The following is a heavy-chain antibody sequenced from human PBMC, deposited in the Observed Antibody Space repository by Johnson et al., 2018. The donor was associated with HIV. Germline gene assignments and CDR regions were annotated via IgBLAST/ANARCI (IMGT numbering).Heavy chain of an antibody. Sequence: VQVVESGGGLVQPGGSLRLSCAASGFTVSSNYMSWVRQAPGKGLEWVSVIYRGGGAYYTDSVKGRFTISRDNSKNKLYLQMSSLRAEDTAVYYCARHSDPWFVSGYYNGAFDIWGQGTMVTVSS. CDR1: GFTVSSNY. D-gene: IGHD3-22*01. CDR2: IYRGGGA. CDR3: ARHSDPWFVSGYYNGAFDI. V-gene: IGHV3-66*04. J-gene: IGHJ3*02.